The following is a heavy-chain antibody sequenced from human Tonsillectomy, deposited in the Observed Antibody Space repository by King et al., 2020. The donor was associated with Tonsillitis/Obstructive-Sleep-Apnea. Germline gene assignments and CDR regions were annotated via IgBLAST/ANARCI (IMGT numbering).Heavy chain of an antibody. V-gene: IGHV3-7*01. Sequence: VQLVESGGGLVQPGRSLRLSCAASRFSFSDYWMSWVRQAPGKGLEWVASKKQDGSEKYYVDSVRGRFTISRDNAKNSLFLQMSSLRAEDTAVYYCARAVLLDYWGQGTQVTVSS. CDR3: ARAVLLDY. CDR2: KKQDGSEK. D-gene: IGHD4/OR15-4a*01. J-gene: IGHJ4*02. CDR1: RFSFSDYW.